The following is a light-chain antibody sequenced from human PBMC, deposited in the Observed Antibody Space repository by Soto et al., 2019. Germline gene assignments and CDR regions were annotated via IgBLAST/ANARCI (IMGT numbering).Light chain of an antibody. CDR1: SSDVGGYNY. J-gene: IGLJ2*01. V-gene: IGLV2-8*01. Sequence: QPVLTQPPSASGSPGQSVTISCTGTSSDVGGYNYVSWYQLHPGKAHKLMIYEVSKRPSGVPDRFSGSKSGNTASLTVSGLQAEDEADYYCSSYAGINNLVFGGGTQLTVL. CDR3: SSYAGINNLV. CDR2: EVS.